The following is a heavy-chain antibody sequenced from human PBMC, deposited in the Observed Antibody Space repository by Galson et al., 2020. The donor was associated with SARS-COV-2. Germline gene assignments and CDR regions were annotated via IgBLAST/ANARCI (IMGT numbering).Heavy chain of an antibody. CDR3: ARRGTSETEIDY. D-gene: IGHD1-1*01. CDR1: GGSIRSSNYH. Sequence: SETLSLTCTVSGGSIRSSNYHWGWIRQPPGKGLEWIGSFYYSSSTNYNPSLKSRVTISVDTSKSQFSLKLRSVTAADPAVYYCARRGTSETEIDYWGQGSRVTVSS. CDR2: FYYSSST. J-gene: IGHJ4*02. V-gene: IGHV4-39*01.